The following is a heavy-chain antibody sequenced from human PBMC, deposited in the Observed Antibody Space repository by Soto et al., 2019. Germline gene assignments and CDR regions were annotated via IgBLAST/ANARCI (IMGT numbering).Heavy chain of an antibody. D-gene: IGHD3-10*01. CDR2: ISSDGNNK. CDR3: AKDSGRGSADYYFDY. Sequence: SLRLSCAASGFTFSSYGMHWVRQAPGKGLEWVAVISSDGNNKYSANSLKGRFTISRDNSKNTLYLQMDSLRAEDTAVYYYAKDSGRGSADYYFDYWGQGTLVTVSS. CDR1: GFTFSSYG. J-gene: IGHJ4*02. V-gene: IGHV3-30*18.